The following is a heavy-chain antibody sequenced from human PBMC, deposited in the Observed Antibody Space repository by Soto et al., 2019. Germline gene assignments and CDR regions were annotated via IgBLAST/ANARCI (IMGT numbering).Heavy chain of an antibody. CDR1: GFTFSSYA. CDR3: ARDYWDSGSKTN. CDR2: ISYDGSNK. D-gene: IGHD1-26*01. Sequence: QVQLVESGGGVDQPGRSLRLSCAASGFTFSSYAMHWVRQAPGKGLEWVAVISYDGSNKYYADSVKGRFTISRDNSKNTLYLPMHSLRAEDTAVYYCARDYWDSGSKTNWGQGTLVTVSS. V-gene: IGHV3-30-3*01. J-gene: IGHJ4*02.